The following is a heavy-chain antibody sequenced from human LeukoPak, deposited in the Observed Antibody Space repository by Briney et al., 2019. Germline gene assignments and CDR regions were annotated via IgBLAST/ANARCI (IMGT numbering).Heavy chain of an antibody. CDR3: AAYSNYYYYMDV. D-gene: IGHD4-11*01. CDR1: GFTFDDYT. V-gene: IGHV3-43*01. Sequence: GGSLRLSCAASGFTFDDYTMHWVRQAPGKGLEWVSLISWDGGSTYYADSVRGRFTISRDNSKNSLYLQMNSLRTEDTALYYCAAYSNYYYYMDVWGKGTTVTVSS. CDR2: ISWDGGST. J-gene: IGHJ6*03.